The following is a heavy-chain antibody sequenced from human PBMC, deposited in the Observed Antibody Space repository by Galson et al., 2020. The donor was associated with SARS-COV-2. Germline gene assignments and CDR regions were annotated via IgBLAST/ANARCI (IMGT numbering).Heavy chain of an antibody. J-gene: IGHJ6*03. Sequence: GGSLRLSCAASGFTFSSYDMHWVRQATGKGLEWVSAIGTAGDTYYPGSVKGRFTISRENAKNSLYLQMNSLRAGDTAVYYCARGGAARYYYYYMAVWGKGPTVPVPS. CDR1: GFTFSSYD. V-gene: IGHV3-13*01. CDR3: ARGGAARYYYYYMAV. D-gene: IGHD6-6*01. CDR2: IGTAGDT.